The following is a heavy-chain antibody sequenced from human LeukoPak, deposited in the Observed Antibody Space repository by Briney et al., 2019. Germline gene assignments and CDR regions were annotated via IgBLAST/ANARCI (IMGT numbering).Heavy chain of an antibody. V-gene: IGHV3-71*01. CDR2: IRTKTNGATA. Sequence: GGSLRLSCTVSGLILSDQFIDWVRQAPGKGLEWVGFIRTKTNGATAEYAASVKGRFSISRDDSKSIAYLQMNSLKTEDTAVYYCARLIAVVVAASSYFDSWGQGTRVTVAS. J-gene: IGHJ4*02. D-gene: IGHD2-15*01. CDR1: GLILSDQF. CDR3: ARLIAVVVAASSYFDS.